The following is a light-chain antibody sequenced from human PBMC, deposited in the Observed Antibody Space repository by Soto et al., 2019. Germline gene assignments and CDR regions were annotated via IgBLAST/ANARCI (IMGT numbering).Light chain of an antibody. V-gene: IGKV3-15*01. J-gene: IGKJ1*01. CDR2: GAS. Sequence: EIVMTQSPATLSVSPGERATLSCRASQSITSNLAWYQQKPGQAPRLLIYGASTRATGIPARFSGSGSGTXXXXXXXXXXXXXXAVYYCQQYNNWRTFGQGTKVEIK. CDR1: QSITSN. CDR3: QQYNNWRT.